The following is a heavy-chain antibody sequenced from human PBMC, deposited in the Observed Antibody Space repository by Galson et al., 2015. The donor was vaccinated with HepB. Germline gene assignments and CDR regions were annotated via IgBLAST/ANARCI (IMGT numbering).Heavy chain of an antibody. CDR1: GGSISSYY. D-gene: IGHD1-1*01. CDR3: ARDAAPYNWNGNSIFDP. Sequence: ETLSLTCTVSGGSISSYYWSWIRQPPGKGLEWIGYIYYSGSTNYNPSLKSRVTISVDTSKNQFSLKLSSVTAADTAVYYCARDAAPYNWNGNSIFDPWGQGTLVTVSS. J-gene: IGHJ5*02. CDR2: IYYSGST. V-gene: IGHV4-59*01.